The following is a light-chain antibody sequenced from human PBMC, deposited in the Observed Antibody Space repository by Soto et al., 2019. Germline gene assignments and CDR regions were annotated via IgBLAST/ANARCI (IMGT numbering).Light chain of an antibody. CDR1: QSVSTY. V-gene: IGKV3-11*01. Sequence: EIVLTQSPATLSLSPGERATLSCRASQSVSTYLAWYQQKPGQAPRLLIYAASNRATGIPARFSGSGSGTDFTLIISSLEPEDFAVYYCQQRSDWPSFGRGTRLEIK. J-gene: IGKJ5*01. CDR3: QQRSDWPS. CDR2: AAS.